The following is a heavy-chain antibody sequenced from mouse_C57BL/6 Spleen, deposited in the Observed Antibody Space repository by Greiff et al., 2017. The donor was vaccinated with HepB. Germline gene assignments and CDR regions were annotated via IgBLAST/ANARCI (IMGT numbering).Heavy chain of an antibody. Sequence: VQLQQSGAELVRPGASVKLSSTASGFNIKDDYMHWVKQRPEQGLEWIGWIDPENGDTEYASKFQGKATITADTSSNTAYLQLSSLTSEDTAVYYCTTDNGYYAMDYWGQGTSVTVSS. J-gene: IGHJ4*01. CDR2: IDPENGDT. CDR3: TTDNGYYAMDY. CDR1: GFNIKDDY. V-gene: IGHV14-4*01.